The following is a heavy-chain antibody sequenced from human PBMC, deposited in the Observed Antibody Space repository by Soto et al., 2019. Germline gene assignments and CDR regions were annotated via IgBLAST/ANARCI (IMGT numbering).Heavy chain of an antibody. CDR2: IYWDDEE. Sequence: QITLKESGPTLLKPTQPLTLTCTFSGFSLRSLGMAVGWIRQPPGRALEWVALIYWDDEERYSPSLQSRLTITKDTSKNHVVLTMTTMDPVDTATYYCARRYDSSFDFWGQGIPVTVSS. D-gene: IGHD6-6*01. CDR3: ARRYDSSFDF. CDR1: GFSLRSLGMA. J-gene: IGHJ4*02. V-gene: IGHV2-5*02.